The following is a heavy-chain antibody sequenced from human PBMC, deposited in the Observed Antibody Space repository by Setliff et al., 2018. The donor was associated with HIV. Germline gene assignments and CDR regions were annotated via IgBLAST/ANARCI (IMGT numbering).Heavy chain of an antibody. Sequence: SETLSLTCTVSGASITSKNYYWGWIRQPPEKGLEWIGTIYYGVSGTTSYNSSLKSRVTISVDTSKSQISLRLTSVTAADTAMYYCARDGVVPAAMDYYGLDVWGQGTTVTVSS. V-gene: IGHV4-39*07. CDR2: IYYGVSGTT. D-gene: IGHD2-2*01. CDR1: GASITSKNYY. CDR3: ARDGVVPAAMDYYGLDV. J-gene: IGHJ6*02.